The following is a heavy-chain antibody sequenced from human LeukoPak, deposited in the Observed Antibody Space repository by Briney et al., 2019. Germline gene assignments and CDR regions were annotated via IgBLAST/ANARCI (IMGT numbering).Heavy chain of an antibody. CDR1: GGSISSYY. J-gene: IGHJ5*02. CDR2: IYYSGST. Sequence: SETLSLTCTVSGGSISSYYWSWIRQPPGKGLEWIGYIYYSGSTNYNPSLKSRVTMSVDTSKNQFSLKLSSVTAADTAVYYCARGDYYYGSGSYPRGWFDPWGQGTLVSVSS. D-gene: IGHD3-10*01. CDR3: ARGDYYYGSGSYPRGWFDP. V-gene: IGHV4-59*12.